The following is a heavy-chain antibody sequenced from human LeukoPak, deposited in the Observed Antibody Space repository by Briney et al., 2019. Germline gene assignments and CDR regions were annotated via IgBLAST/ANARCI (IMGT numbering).Heavy chain of an antibody. CDR2: IHYSGST. CDR1: GGSIISSSYY. Sequence: SETLSLTCTVSGGSIISSSYYWGWIRQPPGKGLEWIGSIHYSGSTYYNPSLKSRVTISVDTSKNQFSLKLTSVTAADTAVYYCARDTTGYCSGGSCYGWFDPWGQGTLVTVSS. D-gene: IGHD2-15*01. CDR3: ARDTTGYCSGGSCYGWFDP. V-gene: IGHV4-39*07. J-gene: IGHJ5*02.